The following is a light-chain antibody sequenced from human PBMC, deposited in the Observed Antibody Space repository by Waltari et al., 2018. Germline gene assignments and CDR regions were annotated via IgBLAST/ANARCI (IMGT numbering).Light chain of an antibody. CDR1: QSVLHNSNNKNY. J-gene: IGKJ1*01. V-gene: IGKV4-1*01. CDR3: QQYYSTPQT. Sequence: DIVMTQSPDSLAVSLGERATINCRSSQSVLHNSNNKNYLAWYQQKPGQPPKLLIYWASTRQSGVPDRFSGSGSGTDFTLTISSLQAEDVAVYYCQQYYSTPQTFGQGTKVAIK. CDR2: WAS.